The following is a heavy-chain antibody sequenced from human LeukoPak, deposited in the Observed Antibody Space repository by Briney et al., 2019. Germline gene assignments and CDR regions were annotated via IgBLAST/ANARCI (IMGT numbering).Heavy chain of an antibody. CDR2: LYTSGST. CDR1: GSISGYY. Sequence: SETLSLTCTVSGSISGYYWSWIRPPPGKGLEWIGYLYTSGSTNYNPSLESRVTISVDTSKNQFSLDLSSVTAADTAVYYCARQKCTSTSCLTKNAFDIWGQRTMVTVSS. J-gene: IGHJ3*02. V-gene: IGHV4-4*09. D-gene: IGHD2-2*01. CDR3: ARQKCTSTSCLTKNAFDI.